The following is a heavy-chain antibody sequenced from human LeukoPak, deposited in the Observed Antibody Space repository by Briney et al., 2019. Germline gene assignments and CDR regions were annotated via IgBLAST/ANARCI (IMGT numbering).Heavy chain of an antibody. CDR1: GFTFSSYS. V-gene: IGHV3-48*01. CDR3: ARPYYDFWSGRQGSFDI. D-gene: IGHD3-3*01. CDR2: ISSSSSTI. Sequence: GGSLRLSCAASGFTFSSYSMNWVRQAPGKGLEWVSYISSSSSTIYYADSVKGRFTISRDNAKNSLYLQMNSLRAEDTAVYYCARPYYDFWSGRQGSFDIWGQGTMVTVSS. J-gene: IGHJ3*02.